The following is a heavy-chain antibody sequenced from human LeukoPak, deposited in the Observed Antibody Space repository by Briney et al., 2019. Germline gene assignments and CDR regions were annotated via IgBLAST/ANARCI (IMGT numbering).Heavy chain of an antibody. CDR3: ARVSSGWYRPDRDNWFDP. CDR1: GFTFDDYG. J-gene: IGHJ5*02. Sequence: GGSLRLSCAASGFTFDDYGMSWVRQAPGKGLEWVSGISWNGGSTGYADSVKGRFTISRDNAKNSLYLQMNSLRAEDTALYYCARVSSGWYRPDRDNWFDPWGQGTLVTVSS. D-gene: IGHD6-19*01. CDR2: ISWNGGST. V-gene: IGHV3-20*04.